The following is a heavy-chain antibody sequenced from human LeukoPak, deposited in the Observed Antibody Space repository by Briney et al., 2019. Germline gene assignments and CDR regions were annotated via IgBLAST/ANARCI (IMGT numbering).Heavy chain of an antibody. D-gene: IGHD3-22*01. CDR3: ASRAPRDNYNRYLPIDY. Sequence: SGTLSLTCAVAGASISNSNWWTWVRQPPGKGLEWIGEIYHSGSTNYKPSLKSRATISVDKSKNQFFLKLSSVTAADTAVYYCASRAPRDNYNRYLPIDYWGQGTLVTVSS. CDR2: IYHSGST. V-gene: IGHV4-4*02. CDR1: GASISNSNW. J-gene: IGHJ4*02.